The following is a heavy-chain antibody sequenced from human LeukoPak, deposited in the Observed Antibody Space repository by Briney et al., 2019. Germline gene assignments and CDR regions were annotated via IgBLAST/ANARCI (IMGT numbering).Heavy chain of an antibody. CDR2: INHSGST. CDR3: ASRTYYYGSGGRGDY. D-gene: IGHD3-10*01. V-gene: IGHV4-4*02. Sequence: SETLSLTCAVSSGSINSSNWWSWVRQPPGKGLEWIGEINHSGSTNYNPSLKSRVTISVDTSKNQFSLKLSSVTAADTSVYYCASRTYYYGSGGRGDYWGQGTLVTVSS. J-gene: IGHJ4*02. CDR1: SGSINSSNW.